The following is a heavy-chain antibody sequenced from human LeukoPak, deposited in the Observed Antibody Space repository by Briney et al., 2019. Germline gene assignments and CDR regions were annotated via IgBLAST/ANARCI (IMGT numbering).Heavy chain of an antibody. CDR3: AKDYDFWSGYYGHYFDY. Sequence: GGSLRLSCAASGFTFSSYAMSWVRQAPGKGPEWVSAISGSGGSTYYADSVKGRFTISRDNSKNTLYLQMNSLRAEDTAVYYCAKDYDFWSGYYGHYFDYWGQGTLVTVSS. V-gene: IGHV3-23*01. D-gene: IGHD3-3*01. CDR1: GFTFSSYA. CDR2: ISGSGGST. J-gene: IGHJ4*02.